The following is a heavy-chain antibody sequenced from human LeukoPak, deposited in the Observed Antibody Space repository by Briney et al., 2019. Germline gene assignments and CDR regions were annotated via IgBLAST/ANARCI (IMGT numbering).Heavy chain of an antibody. V-gene: IGHV1-18*01. CDR2: ISAYNGNT. J-gene: IGHJ6*02. D-gene: IGHD6-19*01. CDR3: ARDSPGYSSGWYDYYYYGMDV. CDR1: GYTFTSYG. Sequence: ASVKVSCKASGYTFTSYGISWVRQAPGQGLEWMGWISAYNGNTNYAQKLQGRVTMTTDTSTSTAYMELRSLRSDDTAVYYCARDSPGYSSGWYDYYYYGMDVWGQGTTVTVSS.